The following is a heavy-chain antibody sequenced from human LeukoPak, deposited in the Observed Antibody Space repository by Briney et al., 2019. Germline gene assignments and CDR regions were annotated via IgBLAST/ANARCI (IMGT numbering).Heavy chain of an antibody. CDR2: INAGNGNT. D-gene: IGHD5-12*01. V-gene: IGHV1-3*01. CDR1: GDTFTGYA. CDR3: ARGLVGTIALAY. J-gene: IGHJ4*02. Sequence: ASVKVSCKASGDTFTGYAIHWVRQAPGQRLEWMGWINAGNGNTKYSQKFQGRVTITRDTSASAACMEMSSLRFEDTAVYYCARGLVGTIALAYWGQGTLVTVSS.